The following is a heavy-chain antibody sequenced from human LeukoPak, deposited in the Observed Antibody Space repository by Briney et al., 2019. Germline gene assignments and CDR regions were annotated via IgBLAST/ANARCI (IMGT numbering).Heavy chain of an antibody. CDR3: ARDTPKGVMTTDAFDI. CDR2: IIPILGIA. D-gene: IGHD4-11*01. CDR1: GGTFSSYA. J-gene: IGHJ3*02. V-gene: IGHV1-69*04. Sequence: GASVKVSCKASGGTFSSYAISWVRQAPGQGLEWMGRIIPILGIANYAQKFQGRVTITADKSTSTAYMELSSLRSEDTAVYYCARDTPKGVMTTDAFDIWGQGTMVTVSS.